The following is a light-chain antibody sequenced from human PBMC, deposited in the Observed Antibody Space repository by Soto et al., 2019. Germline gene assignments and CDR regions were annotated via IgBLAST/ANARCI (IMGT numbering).Light chain of an antibody. CDR2: DAS. CDR1: QNINNY. V-gene: IGKV1-33*01. Sequence: DVHMTQSPSSLSASVGYRFTITCQASQNINNYLNWYQQKPGRAPKLLIYDASNLEAGVPSRLRGSGSGTAFTFTISRLQPEDIATYYCQQYETLPTFGQGTRLEIK. J-gene: IGKJ5*01. CDR3: QQYETLPT.